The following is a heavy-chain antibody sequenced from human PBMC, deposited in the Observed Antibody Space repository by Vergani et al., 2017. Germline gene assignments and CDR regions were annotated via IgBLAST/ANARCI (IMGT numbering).Heavy chain of an antibody. D-gene: IGHD1-26*01. CDR2: ISAYNGNT. J-gene: IGHJ6*02. V-gene: IGHV1-18*01. Sequence: QVQLVQSGSELKKPGASVKVSCKASGYTFTSYAMNWVRQAPGQGLEWMGWISAYNGNTNYAQKLQGRVTMTTDTSTSTAYMELRSLRSDDTAVYYCARGQGFSGSYYYYYYGMDVWGQGTTVTVSS. CDR1: GYTFTSYA. CDR3: ARGQGFSGSYYYYYYGMDV.